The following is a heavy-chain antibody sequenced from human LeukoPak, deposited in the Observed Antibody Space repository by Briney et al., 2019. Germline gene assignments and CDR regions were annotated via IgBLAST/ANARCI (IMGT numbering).Heavy chain of an antibody. CDR1: GGSISSGSYY. Sequence: PSETLSLTCTVSGGSISSGSYYWSWIRQPAGKGLEWIGRIYTSGSTNYNPSLKRRVTISVDTSKNQFSLKLSSVTAADTAVYYCALTVAPGFDYWGQGTLVTVSS. J-gene: IGHJ4*02. D-gene: IGHD4-23*01. CDR2: IYTSGST. V-gene: IGHV4-61*02. CDR3: ALTVAPGFDY.